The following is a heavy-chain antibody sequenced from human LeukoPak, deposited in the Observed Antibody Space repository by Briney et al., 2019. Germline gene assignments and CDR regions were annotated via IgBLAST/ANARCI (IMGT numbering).Heavy chain of an antibody. CDR2: TRNKADSHTT. D-gene: IGHD5-12*01. Sequence: TGGSLRLSCAASGFIFSDYYMDWVRQAPGKGLEWVARTRNKADSHTTEYAASVKGRFSISRDDSKNSMYLQMNSLKTEDTAVYYCARTRGYSGYDGYWGQGTLVIV. CDR3: ARTRGYSGYDGY. V-gene: IGHV3-72*01. CDR1: GFIFSDYY. J-gene: IGHJ4*02.